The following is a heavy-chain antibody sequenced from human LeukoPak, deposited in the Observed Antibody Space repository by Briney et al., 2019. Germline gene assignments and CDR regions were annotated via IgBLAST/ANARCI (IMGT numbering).Heavy chain of an antibody. J-gene: IGHJ6*02. V-gene: IGHV1-46*01. D-gene: IGHD1-1*01. CDR1: GFPFTTYY. CDR3: ARDQGGTTAYGMDV. Sequence: GASVKVSCKASGFPFTTYYMHWVRQAPGQGLEWMGIISPTGGSTSYAQRVQGRVTMTRDTSTSTVYMELSSLRSEDMAVYYCARDQGGTTAYGMDVWGQGTTVTVSS. CDR2: ISPTGGST.